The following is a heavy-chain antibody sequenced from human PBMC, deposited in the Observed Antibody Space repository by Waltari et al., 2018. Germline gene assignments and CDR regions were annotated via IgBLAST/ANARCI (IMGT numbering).Heavy chain of an antibody. V-gene: IGHV4-39*01. CDR1: GDPIRTKTSS. J-gene: IGHJ4*02. D-gene: IGHD3-22*01. Sequence: LQLQESGPGLVKPSETLSLTCSVSGDPIRTKTSSWAGIPPPPGEGLEWIATMTYGGNTFYKPSLKSRITLSMDTSKNQFSPVLTSVTAADTAVYYCVRRSRDSSGHFYSDYWGQGTLVTVSS. CDR2: MTYGGNT. CDR3: VRRSRDSSGHFYSDY.